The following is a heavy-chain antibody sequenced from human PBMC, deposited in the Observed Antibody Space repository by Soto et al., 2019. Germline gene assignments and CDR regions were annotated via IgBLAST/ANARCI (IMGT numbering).Heavy chain of an antibody. CDR1: GFTFSSYG. CDR2: ISYDGSNK. CDR3: AKDYLRTYGDYSPLDY. D-gene: IGHD4-17*01. V-gene: IGHV3-30*18. Sequence: GSLRLSCAASGFTFSSYGMHWVRQAPGKGLEWVAVISYDGSNKYYADSVKGRFTISRDNSKNTLYLQMNSLRAEDTAVYYCAKDYLRTYGDYSPLDYWGQGTLVTVSS. J-gene: IGHJ4*02.